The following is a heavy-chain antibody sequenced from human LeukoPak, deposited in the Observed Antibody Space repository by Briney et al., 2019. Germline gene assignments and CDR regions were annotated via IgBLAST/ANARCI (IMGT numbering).Heavy chain of an antibody. Sequence: PSETLSLTCTVSGSSIRSSSYYWGGIRQPPGKGPEWIGSIYYSGSTYYNPSLKSRVTISVDTSKNQVSLRLSSVTAADTAVYYYASGHYDSSGYYYPFDYWGQGTLVTVSS. J-gene: IGHJ4*02. V-gene: IGHV4-39*01. D-gene: IGHD3-22*01. CDR2: IYYSGST. CDR1: GSSIRSSSYY. CDR3: ASGHYDSSGYYYPFDY.